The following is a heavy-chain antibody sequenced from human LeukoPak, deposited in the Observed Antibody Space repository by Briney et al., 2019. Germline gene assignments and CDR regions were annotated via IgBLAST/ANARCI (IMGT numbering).Heavy chain of an antibody. CDR3: AKLDGYGSGSYYDY. Sequence: GGSLRLSCAASGFTFSSYGMSWVRQAPGKGLEWVSAISGSGGSTYYADSEKGRFTISRDNSKNTLYLQMNSLRAEDTAVYYCAKLDGYGSGSYYDYWGQGTLVTVSS. D-gene: IGHD3-10*01. J-gene: IGHJ4*02. CDR2: ISGSGGST. V-gene: IGHV3-23*01. CDR1: GFTFSSYG.